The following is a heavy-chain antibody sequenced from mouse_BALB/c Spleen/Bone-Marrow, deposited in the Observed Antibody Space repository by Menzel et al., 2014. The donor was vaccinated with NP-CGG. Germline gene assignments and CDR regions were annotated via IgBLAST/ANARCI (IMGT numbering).Heavy chain of an antibody. Sequence: VQLQQSGPGLVAPSQNLSITCTVSGFSLSRYNIHWIRQPPGEGLEWLGMIWGGGGTDHNSALKSRLRISKDNSKSQIFLKINSLQIDDTAMYYCARKDGGYYVMDYWGQGTSVTVSS. V-gene: IGHV2-6-4*01. CDR1: GFSLSRYN. CDR2: IWGGGGT. J-gene: IGHJ4*01. D-gene: IGHD2-3*01. CDR3: ARKDGGYYVMDY.